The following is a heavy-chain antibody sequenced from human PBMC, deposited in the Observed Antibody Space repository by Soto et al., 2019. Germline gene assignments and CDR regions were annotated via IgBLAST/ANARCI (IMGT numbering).Heavy chain of an antibody. CDR2: IKQDGSEK. CDR3: ARDPSLKRITIFGVVSWFDP. CDR1: GFTFSSYW. Sequence: GGSLRLSCAASGFTFSSYWMSWVRQAPGKGLEWVANIKQDGSEKYYVDSVKGRFTISRDNAKNSLYLQMNSLRAGDTAVYYCARDPSLKRITIFGVVSWFDPWGQGTLVTVSS. V-gene: IGHV3-7*05. D-gene: IGHD3-3*01. J-gene: IGHJ5*02.